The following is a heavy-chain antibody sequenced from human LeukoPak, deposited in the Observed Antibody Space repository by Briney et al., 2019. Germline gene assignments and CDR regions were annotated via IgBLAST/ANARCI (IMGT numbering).Heavy chain of an antibody. CDR1: GFTFSSYE. CDR3: ARDSDYGDYVNWFDP. CDR2: ISSSGSTI. Sequence: GGSLRLSCAASGFTFSSYEMNWVRQAPGKGLEWVSYISSSGSTIYYADSVKGRFTISRDNAKNSLYLQMNSLRAEDTAVYCCARDSDYGDYVNWFDPWGQGTLVTVSS. J-gene: IGHJ5*02. V-gene: IGHV3-48*03. D-gene: IGHD4-17*01.